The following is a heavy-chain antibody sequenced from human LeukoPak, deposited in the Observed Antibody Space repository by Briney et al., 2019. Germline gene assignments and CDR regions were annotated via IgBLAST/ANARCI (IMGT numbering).Heavy chain of an antibody. D-gene: IGHD3-22*01. Sequence: SVKVSCKASGGTFSSYAISWVRQAPWQGLEWMGKIIPIFGIANYAQKFQGRVTITADKSTSTAYMELSSLRSEDTAVYYCARDRPVVAEEYYYYYYGMDVWGQGTTVTVSS. CDR3: ARDRPVVAEEYYYYYYGMDV. CDR1: GGTFSSYA. V-gene: IGHV1-69*04. J-gene: IGHJ6*02. CDR2: IIPIFGIA.